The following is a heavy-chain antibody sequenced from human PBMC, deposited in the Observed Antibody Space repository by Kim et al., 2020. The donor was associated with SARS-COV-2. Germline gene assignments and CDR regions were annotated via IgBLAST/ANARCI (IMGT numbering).Heavy chain of an antibody. CDR2: ISSSSSYI. CDR1: GFTFSSYS. V-gene: IGHV3-21*01. CDR3: ANLYSSSWAKVY. J-gene: IGHJ4*02. Sequence: GGSLRLSCAASGFTFSSYSMNWVRQAPGKGLEWVSSISSSSSYIYYADSVKGRFTISRDNAKNSLYLQMNSLRAEDTAVYYCANLYSSSWAKVYWGQGTLVTVSS. D-gene: IGHD6-13*01.